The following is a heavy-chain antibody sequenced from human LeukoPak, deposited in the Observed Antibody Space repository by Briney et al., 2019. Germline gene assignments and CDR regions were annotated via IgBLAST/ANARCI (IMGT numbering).Heavy chain of an antibody. J-gene: IGHJ5*02. Sequence: ASVKVSCKASGYTFTGYYMHWVRQAPGQGLEWIGWLNPNSDTSYSPTFQGRVTMTGDGSMSTAYMELRILRSDDTAVYYCARGHRYSYGPNWFDPWGQGTLVTVSS. CDR1: GYTFTGYY. V-gene: IGHV1-2*02. CDR2: LNPNSDT. D-gene: IGHD5-18*01. CDR3: ARGHRYSYGPNWFDP.